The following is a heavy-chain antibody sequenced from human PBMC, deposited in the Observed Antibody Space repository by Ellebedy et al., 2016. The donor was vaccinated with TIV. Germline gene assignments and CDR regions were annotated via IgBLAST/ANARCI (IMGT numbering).Heavy chain of an antibody. J-gene: IGHJ5*02. V-gene: IGHV3-21*01. CDR2: ISSSSSYI. D-gene: IGHD2-15*01. CDR3: ARAPGGWFDP. CDR1: GFTFSSYS. Sequence: GGSPRLSCAASGFTFSSYSMNWVRQAPGKGLEWVSSISSSSSYIYYADSVKGRFTISRDNAKNSLYLQMNSLRAEDTAVYYCARAPGGWFDPWGQGTLVTVSS.